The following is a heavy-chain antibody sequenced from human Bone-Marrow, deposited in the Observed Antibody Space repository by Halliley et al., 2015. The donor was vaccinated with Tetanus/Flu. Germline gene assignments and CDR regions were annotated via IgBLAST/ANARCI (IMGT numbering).Heavy chain of an antibody. CDR3: ARHYRHWLFDY. D-gene: IGHD3-16*02. CDR1: GGSISTYY. V-gene: IGHV4-59*01. CDR2: IYYSENT. Sequence: TLSLTCTVSGGSISTYYLSWIRQPPGKGLEWIGYIYYSENTNYNPSLKRRATISVDTSKTQFSLRLTSVTAADTAVYYCARHYRHWLFDYWGQGTLVPVSS. J-gene: IGHJ4*02.